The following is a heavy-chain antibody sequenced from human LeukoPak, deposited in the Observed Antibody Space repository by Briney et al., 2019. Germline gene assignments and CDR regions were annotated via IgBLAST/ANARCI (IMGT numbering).Heavy chain of an antibody. CDR3: ARDRYSSSSGLDF. V-gene: IGHV4-59*01. Sequence: SETLSLTCTVSGASISTYGWSWIRQTPGKGLEWIGYMYYSGSTNYNPSLQSRVTISVDTSKNQFSLQLSSVTAADTAVYYCARDRYSSSSGLDFWGPGTLVTVSS. J-gene: IGHJ4*02. D-gene: IGHD6-6*01. CDR2: MYYSGST. CDR1: GASISTYG.